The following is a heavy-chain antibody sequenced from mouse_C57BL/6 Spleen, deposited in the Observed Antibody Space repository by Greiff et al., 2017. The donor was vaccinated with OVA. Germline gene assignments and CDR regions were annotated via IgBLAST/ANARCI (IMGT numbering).Heavy chain of an antibody. J-gene: IGHJ4*01. CDR1: GYTFTSYW. CDR3: ARRITTVVHMDY. V-gene: IGHV1-55*01. CDR2: IYPGSGST. Sequence: QVHVKQPGAELVKPGASVKMSCKASGYTFTSYWITWVKQRPGQGLEWIGDIYPGSGSTNYNEKFKSKATLTVDTSSSTAYMQLSSLTSEDSAVYYCARRITTVVHMDYWGQGTSVTVSS. D-gene: IGHD1-1*01.